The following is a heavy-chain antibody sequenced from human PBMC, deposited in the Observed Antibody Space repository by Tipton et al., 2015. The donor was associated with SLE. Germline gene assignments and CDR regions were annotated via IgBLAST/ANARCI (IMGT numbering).Heavy chain of an antibody. CDR3: ASGIAAAGTGGDY. D-gene: IGHD6-13*01. CDR2: IYTSGST. Sequence: TLSLTCTVSGGSISSGGYYWSWIRQPAGKGLEWIGRIYTSGSTNYNPSLKSRVTMSVDTSKNQFSLKLSSVTAADTAVYYCASGIAAAGTGGDYWGQGTLVTVSS. CDR1: GGSISSGGYY. J-gene: IGHJ4*02. V-gene: IGHV4-61*02.